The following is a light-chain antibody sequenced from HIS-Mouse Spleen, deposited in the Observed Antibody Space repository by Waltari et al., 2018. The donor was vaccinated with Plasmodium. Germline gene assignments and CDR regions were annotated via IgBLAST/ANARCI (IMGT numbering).Light chain of an antibody. CDR2: GAS. CDR1: PSVSSN. CDR3: QQYNNWSFT. V-gene: IGKV3-15*01. Sequence: EIVITQSPAPLPVSPGERATLPCRASPSVSSNLAWYQQKPGQAPRLLIYGASTRATGIPARFSGSGSGTEFTLTISSLQSEDFAVYYCQQYNNWSFTFGPGTKVDIK. J-gene: IGKJ3*01.